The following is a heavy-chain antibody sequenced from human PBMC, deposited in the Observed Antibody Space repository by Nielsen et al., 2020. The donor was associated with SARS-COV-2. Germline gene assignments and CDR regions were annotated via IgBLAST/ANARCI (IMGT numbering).Heavy chain of an antibody. CDR1: GFTSSSYS. D-gene: IGHD1-14*01. CDR3: ASSPTIYDAFDI. V-gene: IGHV3-21*01. CDR2: ISSSSSYI. J-gene: IGHJ3*02. Sequence: GESLKISCAASGFTSSSYSMNWVRQAPGKGLEWVSSISSSSSYIYYADSVKGRFTISRDNAKNSLYLQMNSLRAEDTAVYYCASSPTIYDAFDIWGQGTMVTVSS.